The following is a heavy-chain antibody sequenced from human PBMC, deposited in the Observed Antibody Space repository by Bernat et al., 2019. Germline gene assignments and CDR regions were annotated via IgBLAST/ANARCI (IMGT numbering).Heavy chain of an antibody. J-gene: IGHJ3*02. D-gene: IGHD6-6*01. Sequence: EVQLVESGGGLVQPGGSLKLSRAASGFTFSGSAMHWVRQASGKGLEWVGRIRSKANSYATAYAASVKGRFTISRDDSKNTAYLQMNSLRAEDTAVYYCAREMYSSSSHAFDIWGQGTMVTVSS. V-gene: IGHV3-73*01. CDR3: AREMYSSSSHAFDI. CDR1: GFTFSGSA. CDR2: IRSKANSYAT.